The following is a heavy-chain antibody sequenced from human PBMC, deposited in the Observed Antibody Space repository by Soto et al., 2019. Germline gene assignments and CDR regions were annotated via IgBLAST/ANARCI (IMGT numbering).Heavy chain of an antibody. CDR2: IYSGGST. D-gene: IGHD6-19*01. CDR1: GFTVSSNY. Sequence: EVQLVESGGGLIQPGGSLRLSCAASGFTVSSNYMSWVRQAPGKGLEWVSVIYSGGSTYYADSVKGRFTISRDNSKNTLYLQMNSLRAEDTAVYYCARDTYSGLNYYGMDVWGQGTTVTVSS. CDR3: ARDTYSGLNYYGMDV. V-gene: IGHV3-53*01. J-gene: IGHJ6*02.